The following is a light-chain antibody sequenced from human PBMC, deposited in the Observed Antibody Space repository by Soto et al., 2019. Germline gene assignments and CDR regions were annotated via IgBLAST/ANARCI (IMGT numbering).Light chain of an antibody. CDR1: SSDVGYFNY. Sequence: QSALTQPASVSGSPGQSITISCTGTSSDVGYFNYVSWYQHHPGKAPKLIIYEVSNRPSGVSNRFSASKSGNTASLTISGLQAEDEADYYCSSYTTSSTQVFGGGTQLTVL. CDR3: SSYTTSSTQV. V-gene: IGLV2-14*01. CDR2: EVS. J-gene: IGLJ3*02.